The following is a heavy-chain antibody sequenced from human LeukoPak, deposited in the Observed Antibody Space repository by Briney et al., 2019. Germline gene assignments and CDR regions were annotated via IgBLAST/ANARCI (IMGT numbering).Heavy chain of an antibody. CDR3: ARDRVTHFDY. CDR2: ISAYNGNT. Sequence: ASVKVSCKASGYTFTSYGISWVRQAPGQGLEWMGWISAYNGNTNYAQKFQGRVTITADKSTSTAYMELSSLRSEDTAVYYCARDRVTHFDYWGQGTLVTVSS. V-gene: IGHV1-18*01. D-gene: IGHD2-21*02. J-gene: IGHJ4*02. CDR1: GYTFTSYG.